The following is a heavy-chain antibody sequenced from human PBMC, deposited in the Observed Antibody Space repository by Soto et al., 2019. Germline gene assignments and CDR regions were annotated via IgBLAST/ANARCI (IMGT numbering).Heavy chain of an antibody. CDR3: ARVPAAVGYFDY. V-gene: IGHV4-59*01. CDR2: IYYSGST. J-gene: IGHJ4*02. D-gene: IGHD2-2*01. CDR1: GGSISSYY. Sequence: PSETLSLTCTVSGGSISSYYWSWIRQPPGKGLEWIGYIYYSGSTNYNPSLKSRVTISVDTSKNQFSLKLSSVTAADTAVYYCARVPAAVGYFDYWGQGTLVTVSS.